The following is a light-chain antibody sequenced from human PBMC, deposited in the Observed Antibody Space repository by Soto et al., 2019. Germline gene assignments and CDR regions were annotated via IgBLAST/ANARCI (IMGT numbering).Light chain of an antibody. Sequence: IQMTQSPSSLSASVGDRVTITCRASQSISSYLNWYQQKPGKAPKLLIYAASTLQSGIPSRFSGSGSGTDFTDFTLTISSLQPEDFATYYCQQTYMTPITFGQGTRLEIK. V-gene: IGKV1-39*01. CDR1: QSISSY. CDR3: QQTYMTPIT. CDR2: AAS. J-gene: IGKJ5*01.